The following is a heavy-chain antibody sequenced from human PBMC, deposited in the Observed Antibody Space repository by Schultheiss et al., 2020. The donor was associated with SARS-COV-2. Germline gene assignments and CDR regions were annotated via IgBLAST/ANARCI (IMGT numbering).Heavy chain of an antibody. CDR2: ISVYNGQT. CDR1: GYFFSDHE. CDR3: ARDLYNWNDGTGTPNWFDP. J-gene: IGHJ5*02. V-gene: IGHV1-18*01. Sequence: ASVKVSCKTSGYFFSDHEIIWVRQAPGQGLEWMGRISVYNGQTTYGRKFQGRITLTTDTPTRTVYMELRGLTSDDTATYYCARDLYNWNDGTGTPNWFDPWGQGTLVTVSS. D-gene: IGHD1-1*01.